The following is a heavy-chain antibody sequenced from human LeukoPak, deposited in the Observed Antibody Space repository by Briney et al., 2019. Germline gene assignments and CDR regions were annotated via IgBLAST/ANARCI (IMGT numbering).Heavy chain of an antibody. J-gene: IGHJ4*02. D-gene: IGHD3-22*01. CDR2: IYYSGST. Sequence: SETLSLTCTVSGGSISSSSYYWGWIRQPPGKGLEWIGSIYYSGSTYYNPSLKSRVTISVDTSKNQFSLKLSSVTAADTAVYYCARYYDSSGYYCSGSSQGYYFDCWGQGTLVTVSS. CDR1: GGSISSSSYY. CDR3: ARYYDSSGYYCSGSSQGYYFDC. V-gene: IGHV4-39*01.